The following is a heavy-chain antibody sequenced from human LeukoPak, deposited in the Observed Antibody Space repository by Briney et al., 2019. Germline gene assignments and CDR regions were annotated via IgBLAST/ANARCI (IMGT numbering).Heavy chain of an antibody. CDR2: INPKNGRT. D-gene: IGHD6-6*01. J-gene: IGHJ4*02. CDR3: TSGADIGARPLYYFEN. Sequence: ASVKVSCKASGYNFTGYYMHWVRQAPGQGLEWMGWINPKNGRTTYSQRFQGRVTLTRDTSINTVYLVLSRLRYNDTAVFYCTSGADIGARPLYYFENWGQGSLVTVSS. CDR1: GYNFTGYY. V-gene: IGHV1-2*02.